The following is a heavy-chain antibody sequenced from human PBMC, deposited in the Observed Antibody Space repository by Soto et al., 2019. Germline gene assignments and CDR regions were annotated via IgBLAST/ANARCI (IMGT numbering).Heavy chain of an antibody. J-gene: IGHJ4*02. Sequence: SETLSLTCTVSGGSISSYYWSWIRQPPGKGLEWIGYIYYSGSTNYNPSLKSRVTISVDTSKNQFSVKLSSVTAADTAVYYCARSDCSGGSCYFDYWGQGTLVTVSS. V-gene: IGHV4-59*08. CDR1: GGSISSYY. CDR2: IYYSGST. D-gene: IGHD2-15*01. CDR3: ARSDCSGGSCYFDY.